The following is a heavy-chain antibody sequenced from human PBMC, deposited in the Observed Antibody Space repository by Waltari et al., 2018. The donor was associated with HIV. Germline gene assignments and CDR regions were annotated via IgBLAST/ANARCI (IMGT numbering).Heavy chain of an antibody. CDR3: ERVLCSSTSCLAPFDY. D-gene: IGHD2-2*01. CDR1: GYTFTGYY. J-gene: IGHJ4*02. V-gene: IGHV1-2*06. CDR2: INPNSGGT. Sequence: QVQLVQSGAEVKKPGASVKASCKASGYTFTGYYMHWVRQAPGQGLEWMGRINPNSGGTNYAQKFRGRVTMTRDTSISTAYMELSRLRSDDTAVYYCERVLCSSTSCLAPFDYWGQGTLVTVSS.